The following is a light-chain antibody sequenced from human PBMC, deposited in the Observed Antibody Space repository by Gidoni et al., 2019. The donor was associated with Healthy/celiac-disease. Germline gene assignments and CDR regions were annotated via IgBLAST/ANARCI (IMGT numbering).Light chain of an antibody. Sequence: LTQSPGTLSLSPGERATLSCSASQSVSSSYLAWYQQKPGQAPRLLIYGASSRATGIPDRFSGSGSGTDFTLTISRLEPEDFAVYYCQQYGSSPGTFGQGTKVEIK. CDR1: QSVSSSY. V-gene: IGKV3-20*01. CDR3: QQYGSSPGT. J-gene: IGKJ1*01. CDR2: GAS.